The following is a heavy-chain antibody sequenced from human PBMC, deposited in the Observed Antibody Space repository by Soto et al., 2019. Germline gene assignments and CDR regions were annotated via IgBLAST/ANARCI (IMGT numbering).Heavy chain of an antibody. V-gene: IGHV4-39*01. Sequence: SETLSLTCTVSGGSISSRGYYWAWIRQPPGKGLEWIGSIYFSGSIYDSPSPKSRITISVDTAKYQFSLKLNSVTAADTAVYYCARHEWSTHPSGLHVWGPGTSVT. J-gene: IGHJ6*02. D-gene: IGHD3-3*01. CDR3: ARHEWSTHPSGLHV. CDR1: GGSISSRGYY. CDR2: IYFSGSI.